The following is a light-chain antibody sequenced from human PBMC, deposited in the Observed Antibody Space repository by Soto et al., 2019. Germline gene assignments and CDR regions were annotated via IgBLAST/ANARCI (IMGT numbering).Light chain of an antibody. CDR3: QQYNNWPRT. J-gene: IGKJ1*01. CDR2: GPS. CDR1: QRVRRN. Sequence: IVMTQSPGTLSVSPGGRTTLSCQASQRVRRNLAWYQQKPGQAPRLLIYGPSTRATGIPARFSGSGSGTEFTLTISSLQSEDFAVYYCQQYNNWPRTFGQGTKVEVK. V-gene: IGKV3-15*01.